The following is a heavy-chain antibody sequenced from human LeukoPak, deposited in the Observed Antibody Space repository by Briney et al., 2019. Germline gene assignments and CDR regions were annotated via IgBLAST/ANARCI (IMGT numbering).Heavy chain of an antibody. CDR3: ATETIARHYDY. V-gene: IGHV3-21*01. Sequence: GGSLRLSCAASGFTFSSCGFNWVRQAPREGLEWVSSIGPTGTDRYYADSVRGRFTMSRDNAKSSMYLQMHSLRDENTAVYYCATETIARHYDYWGQGTLLTVSS. J-gene: IGHJ4*02. D-gene: IGHD1-14*01. CDR1: GFTFSSCG. CDR2: IGPTGTDR.